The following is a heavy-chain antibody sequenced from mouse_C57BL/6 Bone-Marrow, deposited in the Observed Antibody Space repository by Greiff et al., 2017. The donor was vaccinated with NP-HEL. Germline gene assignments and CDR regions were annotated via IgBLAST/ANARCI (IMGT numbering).Heavy chain of an antibody. CDR3: ARLPWFAY. Sequence: QVQLKQSGAELVRPGTSVKMSCKASGYTFTNYWIGWAKQRPGHGLEWIGDIYPGGGYTNYNEKFKGKATLTADKSSSTAYMQLSSLTSEDSAIYYCARLPWFAYWGQGTLVTVSA. CDR1: GYTFTNYW. V-gene: IGHV1-63*01. CDR2: IYPGGGYT. J-gene: IGHJ3*01.